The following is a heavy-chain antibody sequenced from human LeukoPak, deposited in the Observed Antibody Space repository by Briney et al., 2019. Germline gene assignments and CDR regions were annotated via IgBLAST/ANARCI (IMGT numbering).Heavy chain of an antibody. Sequence: GGSLRLSCAASGFSFSDWAMNWVRHPPGKGLEWVSSMSASGHLIDYTDSVKGRFTISRDNSKNTLYLQMNSLRAEDTAVFYCAKYPASGGYFDYWGQGTLVTVSS. V-gene: IGHV3-23*01. CDR3: AKYPASGGYFDY. CDR1: GFSFSDWA. J-gene: IGHJ4*02. D-gene: IGHD6-13*01. CDR2: MSASGHLI.